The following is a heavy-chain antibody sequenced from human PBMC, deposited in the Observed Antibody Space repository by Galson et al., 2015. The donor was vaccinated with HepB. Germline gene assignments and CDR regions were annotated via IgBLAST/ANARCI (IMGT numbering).Heavy chain of an antibody. D-gene: IGHD5-18*01. CDR3: ARATAMGTAALDY. J-gene: IGHJ4*02. CDR1: GYSFTSYW. CDR2: IYPGDSDT. Sequence: QSGAEVKKPGESLKISCKGSGYSFTSYWIGWVRQMPGKGLEWMGIIYPGDSDTRYSPSFQGQVTISADKSTSTAYMELSSLRSEDTAVYYCARATAMGTAALDYWGQGTLVTVSS. V-gene: IGHV5-51*01.